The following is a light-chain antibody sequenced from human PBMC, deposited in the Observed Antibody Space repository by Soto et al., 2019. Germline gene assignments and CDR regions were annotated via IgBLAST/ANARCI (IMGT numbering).Light chain of an antibody. Sequence: IQRHQSPTSLPPAVGSRVPITCQASQSISSYLNWYQQKPGKAPKLLIYAASSLQSGVPSRFSGSGSGTDFTLTISSLQPEDFATYYCQQSYSTPTFGGGTKVDIK. CDR1: QSISSY. J-gene: IGKJ4*01. CDR2: AAS. V-gene: IGKV1-39*01. CDR3: QQSYSTPT.